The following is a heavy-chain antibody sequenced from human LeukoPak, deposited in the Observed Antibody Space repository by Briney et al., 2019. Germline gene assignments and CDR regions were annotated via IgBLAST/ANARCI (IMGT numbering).Heavy chain of an antibody. J-gene: IGHJ4*02. D-gene: IGHD1-26*01. CDR3: ARMGKELPYYFDY. CDR1: GGSISSYY. V-gene: IGHV4-59*01. Sequence: PSETLSLTCTVSGGSISSYYWSWIRQPPGKGLEWIGYIYYSGSTNYNPSLKSRVTISVDTSKNQFSLKLSSVTAADTAVYYGARMGKELPYYFDYWGQGTLVTVSS. CDR2: IYYSGST.